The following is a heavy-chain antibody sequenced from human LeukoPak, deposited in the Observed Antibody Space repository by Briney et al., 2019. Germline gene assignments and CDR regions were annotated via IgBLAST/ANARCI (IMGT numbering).Heavy chain of an antibody. D-gene: IGHD2-15*01. Sequence: QTGGPLRLSCAASGFTLDDYAMHWVRQAPGKGVEWVSGISWNSGSTGYADSVKGRFTISRDNAKNSLYLQMNSLRAEDTALYYCAKNPSYCSGGRCYVSHYFDYWGQGTLVTVSS. J-gene: IGHJ4*02. CDR3: AKNPSYCSGGRCYVSHYFDY. CDR1: GFTLDDYA. V-gene: IGHV3-9*01. CDR2: ISWNSGST.